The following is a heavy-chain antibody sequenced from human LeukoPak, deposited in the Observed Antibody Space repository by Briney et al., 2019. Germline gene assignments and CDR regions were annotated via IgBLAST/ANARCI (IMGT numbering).Heavy chain of an antibody. V-gene: IGHV3-48*03. CDR1: GFTFSSYE. CDR2: ISTSGSTI. CDR3: ARDGDYAQDFDY. Sequence: GGSLRLSCAASGFTFSSYEMNWVRQAPGQGLEWISYISTSGSTIYYADSVKGRFTISRDNAKNSLYLQMNSLRAEDTAVYFCARDGDYAQDFDYWGQGTLVTVSS. D-gene: IGHD4-17*01. J-gene: IGHJ4*02.